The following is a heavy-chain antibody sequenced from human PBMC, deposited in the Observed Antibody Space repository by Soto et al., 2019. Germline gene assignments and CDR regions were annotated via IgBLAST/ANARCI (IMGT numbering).Heavy chain of an antibody. CDR1: GFTYSDYY. J-gene: IGHJ4*02. CDR2: ISSSGSTI. CDR3: SISTRNYQNYFVF. Sequence: GGSPRLSCAASGFTYSDYYMSWIRQAPGKGLEWVSYISSSGSTIYYADSVKGRFTISRDNAKNSLYLQMNSLRAEDTAVYYFSISTRNYQNYFVFCGQGPLVSVSS. D-gene: IGHD1-7*01. V-gene: IGHV3-11*01.